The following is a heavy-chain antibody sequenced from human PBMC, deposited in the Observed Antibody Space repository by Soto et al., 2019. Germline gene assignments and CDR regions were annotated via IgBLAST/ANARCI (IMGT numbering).Heavy chain of an antibody. D-gene: IGHD2-15*01. CDR2: ISAYNGNT. CDR1: GYTFTNYG. CDR3: ARCYCSVGSCYSCWHFDL. V-gene: IGHV1-18*01. J-gene: IGHJ2*01. Sequence: QVQLVQSGSEVKKPGASVKVSCKASGYTFTNYGMSWVRQAPAQGLEWMGWISAYNGNTNHAQNFQGRVTITTDTTTNTAYMEVRSLRSDDTAVYYCARCYCSVGSCYSCWHFDLWGRGALVTVSS.